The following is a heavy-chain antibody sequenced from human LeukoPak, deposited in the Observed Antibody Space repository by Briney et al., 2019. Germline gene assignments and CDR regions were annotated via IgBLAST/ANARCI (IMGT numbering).Heavy chain of an antibody. CDR2: IYHSGTT. CDR3: ARDTSVASSYFDY. Sequence: SETLSLTCAVSGYSISSGYYWGWIRQPPGKGLEWIGNIYHSGTTYYNPSLKSRVTIPVDTSKNQFSLKLSSVTTADTAVYYCARDTSVASSYFDYWGQGTLVTVSS. J-gene: IGHJ4*02. CDR1: GYSISSGYY. D-gene: IGHD3-3*01. V-gene: IGHV4-38-2*02.